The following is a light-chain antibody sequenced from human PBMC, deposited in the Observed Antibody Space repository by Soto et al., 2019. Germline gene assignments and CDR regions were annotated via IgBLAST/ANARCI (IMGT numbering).Light chain of an antibody. J-gene: IGKJ5*01. V-gene: IGKV3-15*01. CDR1: QSVSSN. Sequence: EIVMTQSPATLSASPGERATLSCRASQSVSSNLAWYQQKPGQAPRLLIYGASTRATGIPARFSGSGSGTEFTLTISSLQSEDFAVYYCQQYNNWPRGFGQGTRLEIK. CDR2: GAS. CDR3: QQYNNWPRG.